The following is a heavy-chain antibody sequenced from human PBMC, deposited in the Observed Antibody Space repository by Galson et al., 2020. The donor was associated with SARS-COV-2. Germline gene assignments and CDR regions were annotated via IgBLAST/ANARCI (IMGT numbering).Heavy chain of an antibody. D-gene: IGHD3-22*01. Sequence: PGGSLRLSCAASGFTFSNAWMSWVRQAPGKGLEWVGRIKSKTDGGTTDYAAPVKGRFTISRDDSKNTLYLQMNSLKTEDTAVYYCTTETSNYYDSSGYYYDSGGAFDIWGQGTMVTVSS. CDR1: GFTFSNAW. CDR3: TTETSNYYDSSGYYYDSGGAFDI. J-gene: IGHJ3*02. V-gene: IGHV3-15*01. CDR2: IKSKTDGGTT.